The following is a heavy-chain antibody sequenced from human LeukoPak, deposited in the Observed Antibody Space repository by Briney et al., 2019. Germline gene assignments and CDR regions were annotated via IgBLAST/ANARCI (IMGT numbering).Heavy chain of an antibody. CDR3: AKETIGRRYNY. D-gene: IGHD2-2*02. V-gene: IGHV3-21*01. CDR2: IGPTGTDR. Sequence: GGSLRLSCAASGFTFSSCGFNWVRQAPGKGLEWVSSIGPTGTDRYYADSVRGRFTISRDNAKNSMYLQMDSLRDEDTAVYYCAKETIGRRYNYWGQGTLLPV. CDR1: GFTFSSCG. J-gene: IGHJ4*02.